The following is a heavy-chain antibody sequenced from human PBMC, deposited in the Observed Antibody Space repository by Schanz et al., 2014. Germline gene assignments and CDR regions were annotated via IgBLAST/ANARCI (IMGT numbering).Heavy chain of an antibody. Sequence: QVQLVQSGDEVKKPGASVKVSCKASGYTFTSDSMHWVRQAPGQGLEWMGMINPSGGSTTYAQKFQGRVTMTRNTSISTAYMELNSLTSEDTAVYYCARAFGGYDPAGALDYWGQGTLVTGSS. D-gene: IGHD5-12*01. J-gene: IGHJ4*02. CDR3: ARAFGGYDPAGALDY. CDR2: INPSGGST. CDR1: GYTFTSDS. V-gene: IGHV1-46*01.